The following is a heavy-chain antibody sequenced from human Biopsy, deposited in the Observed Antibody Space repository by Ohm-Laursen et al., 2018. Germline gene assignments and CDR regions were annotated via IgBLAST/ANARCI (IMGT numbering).Heavy chain of an antibody. Sequence: PSETLSLTCTASGGSISNYYWSWIRQPAGKGLEWIGRIYSSGSTNYNPSLKSRVTMSVDTSKNQFSLALSSMTAADTAVYYCAREPRIAAVAYFDPWGQGTLVTVSS. CDR2: IYSSGST. J-gene: IGHJ5*02. CDR1: GGSISNYY. D-gene: IGHD6-13*01. CDR3: AREPRIAAVAYFDP. V-gene: IGHV4-4*07.